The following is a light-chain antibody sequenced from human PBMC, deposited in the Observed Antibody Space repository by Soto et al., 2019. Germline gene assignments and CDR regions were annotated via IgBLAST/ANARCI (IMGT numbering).Light chain of an antibody. Sequence: EVVLTQSPGTLSLNPGERATLSCRASQSVSNNYLAWYQQKPGQAPRLLIYGASNRATGIPDRFSGSGSGTDFTLTISRLEPEDFAVYYCQQYGSSPTTFGQGTKVDIK. CDR2: GAS. V-gene: IGKV3-20*01. CDR3: QQYGSSPTT. CDR1: QSVSNNY. J-gene: IGKJ1*01.